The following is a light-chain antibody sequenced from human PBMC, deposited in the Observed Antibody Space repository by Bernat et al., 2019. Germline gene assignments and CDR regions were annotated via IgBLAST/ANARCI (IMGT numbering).Light chain of an antibody. Sequence: DIQMTQSPSTLSASVGDRVTITCRSSQRISSWLAWYQQKPGKAPKLLIYKASSLESGVPSRFSGSGSGTEFTLTSSSLQPDDFATYYCQQYNSYTTFGGGTKVEIK. CDR2: KAS. CDR1: QRISSW. J-gene: IGKJ4*01. V-gene: IGKV1-5*03. CDR3: QQYNSYTT.